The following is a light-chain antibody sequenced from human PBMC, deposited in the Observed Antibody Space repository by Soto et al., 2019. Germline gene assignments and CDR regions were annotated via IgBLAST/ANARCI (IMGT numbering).Light chain of an antibody. CDR2: WAS. CDR1: QSVLYSSNNKNY. CDR3: QQYYSTPYT. J-gene: IGKJ2*01. V-gene: IGKV4-1*01. Sequence: DIVMTQSPDSLAVSLGERATINCKSSQSVLYSSNNKNYLAWYQQKPVHPPKLLIYWASTRESGVPDRFSGSGSGTDFTLTISSMQAEDVAVSYCQQYYSTPYTFGQGTKLEIK.